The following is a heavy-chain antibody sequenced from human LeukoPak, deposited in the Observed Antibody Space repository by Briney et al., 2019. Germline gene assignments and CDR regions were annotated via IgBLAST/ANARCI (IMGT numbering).Heavy chain of an antibody. D-gene: IGHD2-21*02. J-gene: IGHJ6*02. CDR2: MNPNSGNT. CDR1: GYTFTGYY. Sequence: ASVKVSCKASGYTFTGYYMHWVRQATGQGLEWMGWMNPNSGNTGYAQKFQGRVTMTRNTSISTAYMELSSLRSEDTAVYYCARGGGMEVVTGYYYYYYGMDVWGQGTTVTVSS. V-gene: IGHV1-8*02. CDR3: ARGGGMEVVTGYYYYYYGMDV.